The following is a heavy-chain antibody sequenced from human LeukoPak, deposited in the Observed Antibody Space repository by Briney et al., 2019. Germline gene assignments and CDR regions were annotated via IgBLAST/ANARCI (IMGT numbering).Heavy chain of an antibody. V-gene: IGHV3-11*04. CDR2: ISSSGSTI. D-gene: IGHD3-3*01. Sequence: GGSLRLSCAASGFTFSDYYMSWIRQAPGKGLEWVSYISSSGSTIYYADSVKGRFTISRDNAKNSLYLQMNSLRAEDTAVYYCARVDHYDFWSGYYFDYWGQGTLVTVSS. CDR3: ARVDHYDFWSGYYFDY. CDR1: GFTFSDYY. J-gene: IGHJ4*02.